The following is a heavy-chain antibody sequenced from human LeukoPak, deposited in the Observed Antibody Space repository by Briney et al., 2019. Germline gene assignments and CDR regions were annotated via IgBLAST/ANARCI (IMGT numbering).Heavy chain of an antibody. CDR2: IYYSGST. CDR3: ARHVAVGRSAYYDFWSGYLNWFDP. Sequence: SETLSLTCTVSGGSISSSSYYWGWIRQPPGKGLEWIGSIYYSGSTYYNPSLKSRVTISVDTSKNQFSLKVSSVTAADTAVYYCARHVAVGRSAYYDFWSGYLNWFDPWGQGTLVTVSS. V-gene: IGHV4-39*01. CDR1: GGSISSSSYY. J-gene: IGHJ5*02. D-gene: IGHD3-3*01.